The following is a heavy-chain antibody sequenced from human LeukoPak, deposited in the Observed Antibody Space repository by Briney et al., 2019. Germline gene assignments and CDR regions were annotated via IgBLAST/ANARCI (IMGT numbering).Heavy chain of an antibody. CDR2: IYHSGST. V-gene: IGHV4-38-2*02. D-gene: IGHD4-17*01. CDR3: ARVGTTVTTVFDY. CDR1: GYSLSSGYY. Sequence: SETLSLTCTVSGYSLSSGYYWGWIRQPPGKGLEWIGSIYHSGSTCYNPSLKSRVSISVDTSKNQFSLKLSSVTAADTAVYYCARVGTTVTTVFDYWGQGTLVTVSS. J-gene: IGHJ4*02.